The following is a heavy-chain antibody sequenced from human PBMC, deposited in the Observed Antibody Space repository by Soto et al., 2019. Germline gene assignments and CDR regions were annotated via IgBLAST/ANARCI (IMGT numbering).Heavy chain of an antibody. CDR3: AREGSNPTY. J-gene: IGHJ4*02. CDR2: INSDGSTT. Sequence: DVQLMESGGGLDQPGGSLRLSCAASGFTYSSYWMHWVRQAPGMGLVWVSRINSDGSTTTYADSVKGRFTISRDNAKNTLYLQMNSLGAEDTAVYYCAREGSNPTYWGLGTLVTVSS. D-gene: IGHD4-4*01. V-gene: IGHV3-74*01. CDR1: GFTYSSYW.